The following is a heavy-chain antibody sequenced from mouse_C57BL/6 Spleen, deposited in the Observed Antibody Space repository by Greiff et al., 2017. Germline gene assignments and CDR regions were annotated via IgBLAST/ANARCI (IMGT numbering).Heavy chain of an antibody. J-gene: IGHJ4*01. Sequence: EVKLVESGEGLVKPGGSLKLSCAASGFTFSSYAMSWVRQTPEKRLEWVAYISSGGDYIYYADTVKGRFTISRDNARNTLYLQMSSLKSEDTAMDDCTRERVQRGYARDEWGQGTSVTVSS. CDR1: GFTFSSYA. V-gene: IGHV5-9-1*02. CDR2: ISSGGDYI. CDR3: TRERVQRGYARDE.